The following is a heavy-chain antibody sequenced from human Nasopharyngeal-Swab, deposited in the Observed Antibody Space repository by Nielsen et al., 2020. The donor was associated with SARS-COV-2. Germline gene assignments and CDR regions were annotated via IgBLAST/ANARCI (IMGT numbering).Heavy chain of an antibody. CDR2: MNPSSGNT. CDR3: ARGPYYYDSSGYRAYYYYMDV. D-gene: IGHD3-22*01. J-gene: IGHJ6*03. Sequence: WVRQAPGQGLEWMGWMNPSSGNTGYAQKFQGRVTMTRNTSISTAYMELSSLRSEDTAVYYCARGPYYYDSSGYRAYYYYMDVWGKGTTVTVSS. V-gene: IGHV1-8*01.